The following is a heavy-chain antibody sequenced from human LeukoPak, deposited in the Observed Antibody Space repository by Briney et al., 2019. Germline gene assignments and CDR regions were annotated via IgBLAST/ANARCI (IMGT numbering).Heavy chain of an antibody. D-gene: IGHD3-10*01. V-gene: IGHV4-34*01. Sequence: SETLSLPCAVYGGSFSGDYWSWIRQPPGKGLEWIGEINHRGSTNYNPSLKSRVTLSVDTSKNQFSLTLRSVTAAETAVYYCARFGPYYYGSGSSTHKNWFDPWGQGTLVTVSS. CDR1: GGSFSGDY. J-gene: IGHJ5*02. CDR3: ARFGPYYYGSGSSTHKNWFDP. CDR2: INHRGST.